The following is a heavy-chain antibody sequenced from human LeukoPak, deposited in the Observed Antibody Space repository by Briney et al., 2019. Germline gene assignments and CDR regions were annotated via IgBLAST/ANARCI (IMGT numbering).Heavy chain of an antibody. V-gene: IGHV4-4*09. CDR1: GGSISGYY. J-gene: IGHJ5*02. D-gene: IGHD1-26*01. Sequence: SETLSLTCTVSGGSISGYYWSWIRQPPGQGLEWIAYIHSNGYTNYNPSLKSRVTISVDTSKNQFSLKVTSVTAADTAMYYCTKREGPMSGSYDYFDPWGQGSLVTVS. CDR3: TKREGPMSGSYDYFDP. CDR2: IHSNGYT.